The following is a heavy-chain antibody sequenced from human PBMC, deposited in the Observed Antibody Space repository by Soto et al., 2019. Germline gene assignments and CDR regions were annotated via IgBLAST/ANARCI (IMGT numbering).Heavy chain of an antibody. J-gene: IGHJ5*02. CDR2: INADNGNT. Sequence: QVQLVQSGAEEKKPGASVKVSCKASGYTFTNYAMHWVRQAPGQRLERMGWINADNGNTKYSQKFQSRVTITRDTSASTAYMELSRRRSEATAVYYCAGGFPLWFDPWGQGPLVTVSS. CDR3: AGGFPLWFDP. CDR1: GYTFTNYA. V-gene: IGHV1-3*05. D-gene: IGHD3-16*01.